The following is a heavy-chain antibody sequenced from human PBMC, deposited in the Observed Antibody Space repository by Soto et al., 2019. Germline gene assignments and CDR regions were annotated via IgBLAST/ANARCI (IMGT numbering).Heavy chain of an antibody. J-gene: IGHJ4*02. Sequence: PSETLSLTCTVSGGSVSSATYYWNWIRQPPGKGLEWIGFIYYSGRTNYNPSLKSRVTISVDTSKNQFSLKLSSVTAADTAVYYCARDRHYSSGWSPFDYWGQGTLVTVS. D-gene: IGHD6-19*01. CDR1: GGSVSSATYY. V-gene: IGHV4-61*01. CDR3: ARDRHYSSGWSPFDY. CDR2: IYYSGRT.